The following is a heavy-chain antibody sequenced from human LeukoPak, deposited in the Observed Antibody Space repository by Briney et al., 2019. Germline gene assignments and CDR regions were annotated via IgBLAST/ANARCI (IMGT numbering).Heavy chain of an antibody. CDR3: ARGNYGPFDP. J-gene: IGHJ5*02. D-gene: IGHD3-16*01. V-gene: IGHV4-30-2*01. CDR2: IYHSGST. Sequence: SETLSLTCAVSGGSISSGGYSWSWIRQPPGKGLEWIGYIYHSGSTYYNPSLKSRVTISVDGSRNQFSLKLSSVTAADTAVYYCARGNYGPFDPWGQGTLVTVSS. CDR1: GGSISSGGYS.